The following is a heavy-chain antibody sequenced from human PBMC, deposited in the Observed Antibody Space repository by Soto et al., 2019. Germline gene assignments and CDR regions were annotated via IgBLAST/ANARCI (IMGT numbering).Heavy chain of an antibody. J-gene: IGHJ4*02. V-gene: IGHV5-51*01. Sequence: PGESLKISCRASGYTFIDYWIGWVRQTPGKGLEFMGIIYPGDSDTRYSPSFQGQVTISADKSITTAYLQWRSLKASDSAIYYCARPPLPRHSIHFDLWGQGTLVTVSS. CDR3: ARPPLPRHSIHFDL. CDR2: IYPGDSDT. CDR1: GYTFIDYW.